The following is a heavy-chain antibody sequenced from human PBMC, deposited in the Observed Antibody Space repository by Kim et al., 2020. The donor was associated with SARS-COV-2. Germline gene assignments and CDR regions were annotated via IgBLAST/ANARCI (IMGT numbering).Heavy chain of an antibody. CDR1: GFTFSSYA. Sequence: GGSLRLSCAASGFTFSSYAMGWVRQAPGKGLEWVSGISNSGDFTYHTDTVKGRFTISRDNSKNTMYLQMDSLRADDTAVYYCAKGMAGTGSYYGFHYWGQGTLVTVSS. CDR3: AKGMAGTGSYYGFHY. V-gene: IGHV3-23*01. J-gene: IGHJ4*02. CDR2: ISNSGDFT. D-gene: IGHD3-10*01.